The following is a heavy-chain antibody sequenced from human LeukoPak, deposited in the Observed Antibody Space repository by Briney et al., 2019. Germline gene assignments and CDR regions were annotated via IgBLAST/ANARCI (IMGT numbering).Heavy chain of an antibody. Sequence: SETLSLTCSVSGGSISSSGYCWGWIRQPPGKDLEWIGSIYYSGNTFYIPSLKSRLTISLDTSKNQFSLKLSSVTAADTAVYYCARGEMGDTAMVTWGQGTLVTVSS. CDR1: GGSISSSGYC. CDR3: ARGEMGDTAMVT. D-gene: IGHD5-18*01. J-gene: IGHJ5*02. V-gene: IGHV4-39*07. CDR2: IYYSGNT.